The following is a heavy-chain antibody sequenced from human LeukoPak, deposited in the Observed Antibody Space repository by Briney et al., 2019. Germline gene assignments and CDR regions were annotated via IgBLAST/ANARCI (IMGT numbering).Heavy chain of an antibody. J-gene: IGHJ4*02. D-gene: IGHD6-19*01. CDR1: GYSFTSYW. CDR2: IYPGDSDT. Sequence: GESLQISCKGSGYSFTSYWIAWVRQMPGKGLEWMGIIYPGDSDTKYSPSFQGQVTISADKSISTAYLQWSSLKASDNAMYYCARRMYSSGWHNDYWGQGTLVTVSS. V-gene: IGHV5-51*01. CDR3: ARRMYSSGWHNDY.